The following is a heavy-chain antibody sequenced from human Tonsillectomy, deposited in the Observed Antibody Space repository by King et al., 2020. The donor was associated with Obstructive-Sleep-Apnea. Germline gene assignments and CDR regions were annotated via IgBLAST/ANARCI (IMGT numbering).Heavy chain of an antibody. CDR1: GYTFNGYY. D-gene: IGHD3-16*01. J-gene: IGHJ3*02. Sequence: QLVQSGAEVKKPGASVKVSCKASGYTFNGYYMHWVRQAPGQGLEWMGWINPNSGGTNYAQMFQGRVTMTRDTSISTAYRELSRLRSDDTAFYYCTRRGDAFDIWGQGTIVTVSS. V-gene: IGHV1-2*02. CDR3: TRRGDAFDI. CDR2: INPNSGGT.